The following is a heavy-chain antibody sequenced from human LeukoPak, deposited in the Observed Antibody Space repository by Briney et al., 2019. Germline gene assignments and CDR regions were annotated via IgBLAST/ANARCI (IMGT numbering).Heavy chain of an antibody. D-gene: IGHD6-13*01. V-gene: IGHV3-7*01. CDR1: GFTFCSNW. Sequence: GGSLRLSCAASGFTFCSNWMTWVRQAPGGGLEWVANIKADGSEESYADSVKGRFTISRDNAKNLVFLQMNSLRTEDAAVYYCARNTLPAAGDYWGQGTLVSVSS. CDR2: IKADGSEE. CDR3: ARNTLPAAGDY. J-gene: IGHJ4*02.